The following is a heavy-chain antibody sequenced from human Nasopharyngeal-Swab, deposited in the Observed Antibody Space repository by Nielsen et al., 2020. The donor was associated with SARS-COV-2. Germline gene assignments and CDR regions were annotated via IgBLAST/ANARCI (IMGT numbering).Heavy chain of an antibody. J-gene: IGHJ6*03. D-gene: IGHD3-3*01. Sequence: VRQAPGKGLEWVSVIYSGGSTYYADSVKGRFTISRDNSKNTLYLQMNSLRAEDTAVYYCARAYYDFWSGPGYYYYYMDVWGKGTTVTVS. CDR2: IYSGGST. CDR3: ARAYYDFWSGPGYYYYYMDV. V-gene: IGHV3-53*01.